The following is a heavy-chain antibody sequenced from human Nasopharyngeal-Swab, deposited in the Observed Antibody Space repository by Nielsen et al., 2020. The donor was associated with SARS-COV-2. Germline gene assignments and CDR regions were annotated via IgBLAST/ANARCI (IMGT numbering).Heavy chain of an antibody. V-gene: IGHV3-53*05. CDR2: IYTGGTT. Sequence: WIRQPPGKGLEWVSVIYTGGTTYYADSVEGRFTISRDNSKNTLYLQMNSLRAEDTAVYYCAKDRSRGIFGVVIITYYFDYWGQGTLVTVSS. CDR3: AKDRSRGIFGVVIITYYFDY. J-gene: IGHJ4*02. D-gene: IGHD3-3*02.